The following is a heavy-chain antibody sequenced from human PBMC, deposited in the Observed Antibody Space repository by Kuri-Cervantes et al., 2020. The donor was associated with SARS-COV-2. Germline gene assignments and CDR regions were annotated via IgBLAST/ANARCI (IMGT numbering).Heavy chain of an antibody. CDR3: ARDVAPTILWFGEFPPSGDY. V-gene: IGHV3-21*01. CDR1: GFTFSSYS. CDR2: ISSSSSYI. Sequence: GESLKISCAASGFTFSSYSMNWVRQAPGKGLEWVSSISSSSSYIYYADSVKGRFTISRDNAKNSLYLQMNSLRAEDTAVYYCARDVAPTILWFGEFPPSGDYWGQGTLVTVSS. J-gene: IGHJ4*02. D-gene: IGHD3-10*01.